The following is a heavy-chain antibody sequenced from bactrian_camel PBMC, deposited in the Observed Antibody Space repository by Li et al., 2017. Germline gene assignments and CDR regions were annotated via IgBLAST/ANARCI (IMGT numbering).Heavy chain of an antibody. D-gene: IGHD2*01. V-gene: IGHV3S40*01. Sequence: DVQLVESGGGLVQPGGSLRVSCAGSGFTFNTYDMAWVRQAPGKGREWVSSITIDGKNTYYTDSVKGRSTVSQDKVKNTVHLQMNSLKPEDTVVYYCAAPFGVWYRGNRYSARDFAYWGQGTQVTVS. CDR1: GFTFNTYD. CDR3: AAPFGVWYRGNRYSARDFAY. J-gene: IGHJ6*01. CDR2: ITIDGKNT.